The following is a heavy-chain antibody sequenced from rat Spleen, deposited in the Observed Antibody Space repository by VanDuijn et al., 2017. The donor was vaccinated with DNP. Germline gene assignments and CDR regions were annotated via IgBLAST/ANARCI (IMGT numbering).Heavy chain of an antibody. CDR3: ARAYYDGTYYPNWYFDF. CDR2: ISYSGST. J-gene: IGHJ1*01. V-gene: IGHV3-1*01. Sequence: EVQLQESGPGLVKPSQSLSLTCSVTGYSITSHYWGWIRKFPGNKMEWMGYISYSGSTGYNPSLKSRISITRNTSKNQFFLRLNSVTTEDTATYYCARAYYDGTYYPNWYFDFWGPGTTVTVSS. CDR1: GYSITSHY. D-gene: IGHD1-12*02.